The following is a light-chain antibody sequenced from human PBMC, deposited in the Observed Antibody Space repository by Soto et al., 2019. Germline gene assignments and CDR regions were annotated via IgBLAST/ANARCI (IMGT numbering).Light chain of an antibody. J-gene: IGKJ1*01. CDR1: QSVSNY. V-gene: IGKV3D-15*01. CDR3: QHYITSLTT. CDR2: DAS. Sequence: IVMTQSPSTLSVSPGERATVSCRASQSVSNYLAWYQQKPGQPPRLLIYDASRRATGIPDRFIGSGSGTDFTITISRLQPEDFAVYYCQHYITSLTTFGRGTKVDIK.